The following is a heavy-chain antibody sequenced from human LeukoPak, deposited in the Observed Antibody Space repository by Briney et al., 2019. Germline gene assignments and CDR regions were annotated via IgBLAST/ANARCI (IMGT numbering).Heavy chain of an antibody. V-gene: IGHV3-23*01. CDR1: GFTFANYG. D-gene: IGHD1-26*01. CDR2: ISGSGGSP. J-gene: IGHJ4*02. Sequence: GGSLRLSCAASGFTFANYGMSWVRQAPGKGPEWVSAISGSGGSPYYADSVKGRFTISRDNSKNTLYLQMNSLRAEDTAVYYCARAPGGGGSGSYSYYFDYWGQGTLVTVSS. CDR3: ARAPGGGGSGSYSYYFDY.